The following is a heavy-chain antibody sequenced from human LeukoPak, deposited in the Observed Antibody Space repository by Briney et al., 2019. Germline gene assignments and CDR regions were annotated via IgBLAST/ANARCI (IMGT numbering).Heavy chain of an antibody. V-gene: IGHV1-69*13. CDR2: IISIFGTA. CDR3: TRDLWERNGSGNYYYGMDV. D-gene: IGHD3-10*01. Sequence: SVNVSCTASGGTFSIYAISWVRQAPGQGLEWMGGIISIFGTANYAQKFQVRVTITADESTSTAYMELSSLRPEDTAVYYCTRDLWERNGSGNYYYGMDVWGQGTTVTVSS. CDR1: GGTFSIYA. J-gene: IGHJ6*02.